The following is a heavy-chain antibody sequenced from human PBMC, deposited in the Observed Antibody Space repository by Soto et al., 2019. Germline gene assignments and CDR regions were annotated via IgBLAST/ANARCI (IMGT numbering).Heavy chain of an antibody. D-gene: IGHD1-26*01. CDR2: IYYSGTT. CDR3: ARQKWEQPKRFDP. CDR1: GGSISSTFYY. J-gene: IGHJ5*02. Sequence: QLQLQESGPGLVKPSETLSLTCSLSGGSISSTFYYWGWIRQPPGKGLEWIGGIYYSGTTFYNASLKGRVTISVDTSKNQFSLRLTSVTATDTAVYFCARQKWEQPKRFDPWGQGTLVTVSS. V-gene: IGHV4-39*01.